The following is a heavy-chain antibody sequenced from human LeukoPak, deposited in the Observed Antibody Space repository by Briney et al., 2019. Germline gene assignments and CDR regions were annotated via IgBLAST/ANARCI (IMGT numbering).Heavy chain of an antibody. D-gene: IGHD5-12*01. CDR3: ARSDSGYDLAAFDY. Sequence: SETLSLTCTVSGGSIGSSSYYWGWIRQPPGKGLEWIGSIYYSGSTYYNPSLKGRVTISVDTSKNQFSLKLSSVTAADTAVYYCARSDSGYDLAAFDYWGQGTLVTVSS. J-gene: IGHJ4*02. CDR1: GGSIGSSSYY. CDR2: IYYSGST. V-gene: IGHV4-39*01.